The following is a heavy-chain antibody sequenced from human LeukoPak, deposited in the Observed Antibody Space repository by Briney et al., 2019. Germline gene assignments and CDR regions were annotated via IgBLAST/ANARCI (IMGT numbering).Heavy chain of an antibody. J-gene: IGHJ4*02. Sequence: PGGSLRLSCEASGFSFSNYWMTWVRQAPGKGLGWVADINQNGGQSYYVDSVKGRFTLSRDNAKNSLFLQLNSLRAEDTAVYYCVKNSGWYCLDYWGQGITVIVSS. V-gene: IGHV3-7*03. D-gene: IGHD6-13*01. CDR2: INQNGGQS. CDR3: VKNSGWYCLDY. CDR1: GFSFSNYW.